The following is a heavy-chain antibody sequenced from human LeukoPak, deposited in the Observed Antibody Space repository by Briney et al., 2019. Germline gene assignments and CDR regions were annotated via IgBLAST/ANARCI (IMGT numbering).Heavy chain of an antibody. CDR3: ARHTAAAGMGWFDP. Sequence: SETLSLTCTVSGGSISSYYWSWIRQPPGKGLEWIGYIYYSGSTNYNPSLKSRVTISADTSKNQFSLKPSSVTAADTAVYYCARHTAAAGMGWFDPGGQGTLVTVSS. CDR1: GGSISSYY. J-gene: IGHJ5*02. D-gene: IGHD6-13*01. CDR2: IYYSGST. V-gene: IGHV4-59*08.